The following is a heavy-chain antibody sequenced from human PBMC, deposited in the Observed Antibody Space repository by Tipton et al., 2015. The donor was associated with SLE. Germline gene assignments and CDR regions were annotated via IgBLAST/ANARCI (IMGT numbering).Heavy chain of an antibody. Sequence: GLVKPSETLSLTCVVSGYSISSGYYWGWIRQPPGKGLEWIGSIYHSGSTYYNPSLKSRVTISVDTSKNQLSLKLSSVNAADTAVYYCARHKATARFDPWGQGTLVTVSS. J-gene: IGHJ5*02. CDR3: ARHKATARFDP. V-gene: IGHV4-38-2*01. CDR2: IYHSGST. D-gene: IGHD5-12*01. CDR1: GYSISSGYY.